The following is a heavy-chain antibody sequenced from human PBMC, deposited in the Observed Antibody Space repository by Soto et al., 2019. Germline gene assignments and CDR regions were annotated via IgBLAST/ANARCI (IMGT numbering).Heavy chain of an antibody. CDR3: AREGNLGRWIQPFDS. V-gene: IGHV4-59*01. D-gene: IGHD2-2*03. CDR2: IYYNGNT. Sequence: SETLSLTCTVSGGSMSSYYWSWIRQPPGKGLEWIGYIYYNGNTKYSPSLKSRVTMSVDTSKNHFSLKLISVTTADTAVYFCAREGNLGRWIQPFDSWGQGTLVTVSS. CDR1: GGSMSSYY. J-gene: IGHJ4*02.